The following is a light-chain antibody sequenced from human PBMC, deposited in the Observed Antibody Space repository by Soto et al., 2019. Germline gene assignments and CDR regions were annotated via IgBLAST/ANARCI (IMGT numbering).Light chain of an antibody. CDR2: GAS. CDR1: QSVGSA. CDR3: QQYKNWPPLT. V-gene: IGKV3-15*01. J-gene: IGKJ4*01. Sequence: EIVMTQSPATLSVSPGETATLSCRASQSVGSAVAWYQHKPGQAPRLLIVGASIRATGVPGRFSGGGSRTEFTLTISSLQSEDFAVYYCQQYKNWPPLTFGGGTTVEIK.